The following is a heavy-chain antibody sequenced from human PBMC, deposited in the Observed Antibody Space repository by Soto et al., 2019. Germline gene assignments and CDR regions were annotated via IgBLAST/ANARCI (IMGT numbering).Heavy chain of an antibody. CDR1: GFTFSTYA. Sequence: EVQLLESGGGLVQPGGSLRLSCVASGFTFSTYAMTWVRQAPGKGLEWVSEITASGRSTYYAASVKGRFTISRDYPKNTLYLQMNSLRAEDTAVYYCAKVIQESVVIDYWGQGTLVTVSS. V-gene: IGHV3-23*01. D-gene: IGHD3-22*01. CDR2: ITASGRST. J-gene: IGHJ4*02. CDR3: AKVIQESVVIDY.